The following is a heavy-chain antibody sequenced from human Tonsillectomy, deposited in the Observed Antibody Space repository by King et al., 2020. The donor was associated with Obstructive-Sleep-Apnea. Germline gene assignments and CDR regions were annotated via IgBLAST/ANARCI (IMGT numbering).Heavy chain of an antibody. CDR1: GFNFRSYG. D-gene: IGHD6-13*01. CDR3: AKNRVGLTRIAAAQSLDF. Sequence: VQLVESGGGVVQPGRSLRLSCVASGFNFRSYGMHWVRQATGKGLQWVALISYDGSDKYYGDSVKGRFTISRDNSKNTLYLQMNSLRTEDVAVYYCAKNRVGLTRIAAAQSLDFWGQGILVTVSS. CDR2: ISYDGSDK. J-gene: IGHJ4*02. V-gene: IGHV3-30*18.